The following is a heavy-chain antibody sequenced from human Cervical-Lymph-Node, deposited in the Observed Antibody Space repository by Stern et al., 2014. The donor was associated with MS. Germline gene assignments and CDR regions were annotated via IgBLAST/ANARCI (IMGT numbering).Heavy chain of an antibody. J-gene: IGHJ4*02. CDR2: IYPGYSDT. Sequence: EVQLVESGAEVKKPGESLKISCKGSGYSFTANWIALVRQMPGKGLAWMGIIYPGYSDTRYSPSFQGQATISADKSISTAYLQWSSLKASDTAMYYCARDYGDYAFDYWGQGTLVTVSS. V-gene: IGHV5-51*01. CDR1: GYSFTANW. CDR3: ARDYGDYAFDY. D-gene: IGHD4-17*01.